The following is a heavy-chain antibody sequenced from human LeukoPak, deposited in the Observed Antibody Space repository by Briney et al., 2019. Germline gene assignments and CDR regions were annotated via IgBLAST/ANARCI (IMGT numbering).Heavy chain of an antibody. D-gene: IGHD6-13*01. CDR2: IKQDGSEK. V-gene: IGHV3-7*05. Sequence: PAVSLRLSCSASGFTCSCHCMIWHRHAPGKGLEWVANIKQDGSEKYYVDSVKVRFTISRDNAKNSLYLQMNSLRAEDTGVYYCASVDRVYSSSWYRWGQGTLVTVSP. CDR3: ASVDRVYSSSWYR. CDR1: GFTCSCHC. J-gene: IGHJ4*02.